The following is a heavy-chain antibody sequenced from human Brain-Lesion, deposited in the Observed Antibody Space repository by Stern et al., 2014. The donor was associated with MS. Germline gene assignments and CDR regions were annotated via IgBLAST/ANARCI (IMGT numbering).Heavy chain of an antibody. CDR1: GGSIRNGDYF. CDR3: ARSGDFRDTGHWFDP. J-gene: IGHJ5*02. Sequence: QVQLVQSGPGLVKPSQTLSLTCTVSGGSIRNGDYFWTWIRQPPGKGLEWIGSMFYSGTSYYSPSLKSRVSISVDTSKNQFSLSLSSLTAADTAVYYCARSGDFRDTGHWFDPWGQGTLVTVSS. V-gene: IGHV4-30-4*01. CDR2: MFYSGTS. D-gene: IGHD4-17*01.